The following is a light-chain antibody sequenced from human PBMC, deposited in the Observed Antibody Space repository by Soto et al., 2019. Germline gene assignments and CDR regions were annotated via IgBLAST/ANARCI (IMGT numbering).Light chain of an antibody. CDR3: QQRSNWPLIT. CDR2: DAS. V-gene: IGKV3-11*01. CDR1: QSVSSY. Sequence: IVFTQSPAPLSLSPAETATLSCRASQSVSSYLAWYRQKPGQAPRLLIYDASNRATGIPARFSGSGSGTAFTLIIISLEPEDFAVYDGQQRSNWPLITFGQGTRLEIK. J-gene: IGKJ5*01.